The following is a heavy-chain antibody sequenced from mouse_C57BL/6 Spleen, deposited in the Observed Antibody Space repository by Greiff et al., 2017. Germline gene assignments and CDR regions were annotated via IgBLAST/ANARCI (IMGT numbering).Heavy chain of an antibody. D-gene: IGHD2-5*01. Sequence: VKLQQSGAELVRPGASVTLSCKASGYTFTDYEMHWVKQTPVHGLEWIGAIDPETGGTAYNQKFKGKAILTADKSSSTAYMELRSLTSEDSAVYYCTRWSNSPRYFDYWGQGTTLTVSS. CDR1: GYTFTDYE. V-gene: IGHV1-15*01. CDR3: TRWSNSPRYFDY. J-gene: IGHJ2*01. CDR2: IDPETGGT.